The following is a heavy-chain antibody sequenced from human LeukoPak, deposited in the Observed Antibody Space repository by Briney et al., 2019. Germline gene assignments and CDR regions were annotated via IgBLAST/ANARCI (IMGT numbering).Heavy chain of an antibody. V-gene: IGHV3-30-3*01. CDR2: ISYDGSNK. J-gene: IGHJ4*02. D-gene: IGHD2-2*01. CDR3: ARDQVPAAIWVSVGAGGSCDY. CDR1: GFTFSSYA. Sequence: GGSLRLSCAASGFTFSSYAMQWVRQAPGKGLEWVAVISYDGSNKYYADSVKGRFTISRDNSKNTLYLQLNSLRAEDTAVYYCARDQVPAAIWVSVGAGGSCDYWGQGTLVTVSS.